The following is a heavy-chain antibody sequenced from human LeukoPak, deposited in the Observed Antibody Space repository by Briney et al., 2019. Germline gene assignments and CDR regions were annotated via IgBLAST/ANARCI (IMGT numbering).Heavy chain of an antibody. D-gene: IGHD6-19*01. J-gene: IGHJ4*02. CDR1: GGSISSYY. CDR2: IYYSGST. CDR3: ARETSLTGYASGLGFNY. Sequence: SSETLSLTCTVSGGSISSYYWSWIRQPPGKGLEWIGYIYYSGSTNYNPSLKSRVTISIDTSKNQFSLRLTSVTAADTATYYCARETSLTGYASGLGFNYWGQGILVTVSS. V-gene: IGHV4-59*01.